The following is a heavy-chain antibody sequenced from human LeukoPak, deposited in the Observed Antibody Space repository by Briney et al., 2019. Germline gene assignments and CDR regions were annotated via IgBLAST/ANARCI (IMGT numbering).Heavy chain of an antibody. CDR3: ATYCYTPFDY. CDR2: FDPEDGET. V-gene: IGHV1-24*01. D-gene: IGHD2-15*01. CDR1: GYTLIELS. Sequence: ASVKVSFTVSGYTLIELSMHWVRQAPGKGLEWMGGFDPEDGETIYAQKFQGRVTMTEDTSTDTAYMELSSLRSEDTAVYYCATYCYTPFDYWGQGTLVTVSS. J-gene: IGHJ4*02.